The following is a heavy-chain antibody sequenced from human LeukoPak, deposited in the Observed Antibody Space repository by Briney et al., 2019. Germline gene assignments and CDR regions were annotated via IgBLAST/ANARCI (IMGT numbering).Heavy chain of an antibody. J-gene: IGHJ4*02. D-gene: IGHD3-22*01. V-gene: IGHV1-18*01. CDR3: ATRRANYYDSSGYLFPFGY. Sequence: ASVKVSCKASGYTFTSYGISWVRQAPGQGLEWMGWISAYNGNTNYAQKLQGRVTMTTDTSTSTAYMELRSLRSEDTAVYYCATRRANYYDSSGYLFPFGYWGQGTLVTVSS. CDR1: GYTFTSYG. CDR2: ISAYNGNT.